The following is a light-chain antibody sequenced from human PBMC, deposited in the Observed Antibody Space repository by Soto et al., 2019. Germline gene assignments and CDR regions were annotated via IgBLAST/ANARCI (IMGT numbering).Light chain of an antibody. CDR2: DTS. CDR1: QSLTNSF. V-gene: IGKV3-20*01. Sequence: EFVLTQSPGTLSLSPCEGATLYCRASQSLTNSFISWYQQKPGQAPRLLIYDTSIRASGIPDMFSGSGSRTDFTLTISRLEPEDVAVDYCQQYEAVVTFGQGTKVDIK. CDR3: QQYEAVVT. J-gene: IGKJ1*01.